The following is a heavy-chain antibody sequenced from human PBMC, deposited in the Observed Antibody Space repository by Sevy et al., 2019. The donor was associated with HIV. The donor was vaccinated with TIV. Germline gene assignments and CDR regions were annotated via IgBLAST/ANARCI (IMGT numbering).Heavy chain of an antibody. Sequence: SGPTLVKPTQTLTLTCTFSGFSLITTGVGVGWIRQPPGKALECLALIYWDDDKRYSPSLKSRLTITKDTSKNQVVLTMTXXDPVDTATYYCAHRPADSSGYPIFDYWGQGTLVTVSS. CDR3: AHRPADSSGYPIFDY. V-gene: IGHV2-5*02. D-gene: IGHD3-22*01. J-gene: IGHJ4*02. CDR2: IYWDDDK. CDR1: GFSLITTGVG.